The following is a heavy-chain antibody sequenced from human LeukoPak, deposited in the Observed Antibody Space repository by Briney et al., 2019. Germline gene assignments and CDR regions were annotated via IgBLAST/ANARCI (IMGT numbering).Heavy chain of an antibody. CDR3: ATSSGYSSGGY. D-gene: IGHD5-18*01. CDR1: VGTFSSYA. Sequence: SLKVSCKASVGTFSSYAISWVRQAPGQGLEWMGRIIPILGIANYAQKFQGRVTITADKSTSTAYMEQSSLRSEDTAVYYCATSSGYSSGGYWGQGTLVTVSS. J-gene: IGHJ4*02. CDR2: IIPILGIA. V-gene: IGHV1-69*04.